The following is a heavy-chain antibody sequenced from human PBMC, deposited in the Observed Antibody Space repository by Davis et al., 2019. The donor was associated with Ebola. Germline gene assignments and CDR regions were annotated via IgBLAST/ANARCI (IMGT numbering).Heavy chain of an antibody. V-gene: IGHV5-51*01. CDR2: IYPGDSDT. CDR3: ARRYSDSRAFDY. Sequence: GESLKISCNGSGYSFPDYWIAWVRQMPGKGLECMGVIYPGDSDTRYSPSFQGQVTISADKSISTAYLQWRSLKASDTAMYYCARRYSDSRAFDYWGRGTLVTVSS. J-gene: IGHJ4*01. CDR1: GYSFPDYW. D-gene: IGHD3-16*02.